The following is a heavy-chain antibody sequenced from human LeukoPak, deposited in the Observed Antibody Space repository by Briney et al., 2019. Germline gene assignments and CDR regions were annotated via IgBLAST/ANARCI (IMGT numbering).Heavy chain of an antibody. J-gene: IGHJ6*03. CDR1: GYTFTGYY. CDR2: INPNSGGT. V-gene: IGHV1-2*02. CDR3: AGDGSPIGYYYYYMDV. D-gene: IGHD3-10*01. Sequence: ASVKVSCKASGYTFTGYYMHWVRQAPGQGLEWMGWINPNSGGTNYAQKFQGRVTMTRDTSISTAYMELSRLRSDDTAVYYCAGDGSPIGYYYYYMDVWGKGTAVTVSS.